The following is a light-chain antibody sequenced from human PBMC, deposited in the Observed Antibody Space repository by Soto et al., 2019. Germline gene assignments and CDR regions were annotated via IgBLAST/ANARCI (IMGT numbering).Light chain of an antibody. V-gene: IGKV3-20*01. Sequence: EILLTQSPGILSLSPGDRATLSCRASQSLGSTFLAWYQQKSGQSPRLLIYGASDRATDIPDRFSGSGSGADFTLTISRLEPEDFAVYFCHQYGTLPLSFGGGTKVDIK. CDR1: QSLGSTF. J-gene: IGKJ4*01. CDR2: GAS. CDR3: HQYGTLPLS.